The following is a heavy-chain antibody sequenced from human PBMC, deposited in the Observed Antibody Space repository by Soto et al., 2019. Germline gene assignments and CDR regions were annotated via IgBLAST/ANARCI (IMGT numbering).Heavy chain of an antibody. D-gene: IGHD3-16*01. CDR2: IWYDGSNK. CDR1: GFTFSSYG. Sequence: QVQLVESGGGVVQPGRSLRLSCAASGFTFSSYGKHWVRQATDKGLEWVAVIWYDGSNKYYADSVKGRFTISRDNSKNTLYLQMNSLRAEDTAVHYCARRWGYDAFHILGQGTMVTVSS. V-gene: IGHV3-33*01. J-gene: IGHJ3*02. CDR3: ARRWGYDAFHI.